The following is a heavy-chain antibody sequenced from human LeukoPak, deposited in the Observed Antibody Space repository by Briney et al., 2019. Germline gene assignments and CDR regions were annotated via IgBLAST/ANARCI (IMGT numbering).Heavy chain of an antibody. CDR3: ARDPGILTGYYYFDY. V-gene: IGHV4-31*03. J-gene: IGHJ4*02. D-gene: IGHD3-9*01. CDR2: IYYSGST. CDR1: GGSISSGCSY. Sequence: SQTLSLTCTVSGGSISSGCSYWSWIRQHPGKGLEWIGYIYYSGSTYYNPSLKSRVTISVDTSKNQLSLKLSSVTAADTAVYYCARDPGILTGYYYFDYWGQGTLVTVSS.